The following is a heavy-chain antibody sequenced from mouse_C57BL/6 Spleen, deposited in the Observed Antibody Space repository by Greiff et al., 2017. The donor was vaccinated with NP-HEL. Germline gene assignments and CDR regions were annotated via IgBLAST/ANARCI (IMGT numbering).Heavy chain of an antibody. CDR2: IYPGDGDT. Sequence: QVQLKESGAELVKPGASVKISCKASGYAFSSYWMNWVKQRPGKGLEWIGQIYPGDGDTNYNGKFKGKATLTADKSSSTAYMQLSSLTSEDSAVYFCARSGNWDYAMDYWGQGTSVTVSS. D-gene: IGHD4-1*01. CDR3: ARSGNWDYAMDY. CDR1: GYAFSSYW. V-gene: IGHV1-80*01. J-gene: IGHJ4*01.